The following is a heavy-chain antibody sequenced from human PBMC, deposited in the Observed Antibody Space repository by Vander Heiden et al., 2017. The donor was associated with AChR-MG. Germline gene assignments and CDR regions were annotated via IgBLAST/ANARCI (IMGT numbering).Heavy chain of an antibody. Sequence: QLQLQESGPGLVKPSGTLSLTCTVSGGSISSSSYYWGWIRQPPGKGLEWIGSIYYSGSTYYNPSLKSRVTISVDTSKNQFSLKLSSVTAADTAVYYCARHLITGTFSPYYYGMDVWGQGTTVTVSS. CDR2: IYYSGST. J-gene: IGHJ6*02. D-gene: IGHD1-7*01. CDR3: ARHLITGTFSPYYYGMDV. CDR1: GGSISSSSYY. V-gene: IGHV4-39*01.